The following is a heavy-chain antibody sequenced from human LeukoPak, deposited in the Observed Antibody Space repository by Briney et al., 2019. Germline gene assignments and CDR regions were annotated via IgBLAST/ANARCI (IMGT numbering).Heavy chain of an antibody. CDR2: ISSSSYI. V-gene: IGHV3-69-1*01. Sequence: GGSLRLSCAASGFTFSDYYMSWIRQAPGKGLEWVSSISSSSYIYYADSVKGRFTISRDNAKNSLYLQMNSLRAEDTAVYYCARSMAVAGFDYWGQGTLVTVSS. CDR1: GFTFSDYY. D-gene: IGHD6-19*01. CDR3: ARSMAVAGFDY. J-gene: IGHJ4*02.